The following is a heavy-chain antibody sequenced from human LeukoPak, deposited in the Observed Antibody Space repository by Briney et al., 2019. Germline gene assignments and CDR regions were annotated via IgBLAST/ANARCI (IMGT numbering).Heavy chain of an antibody. CDR1: GFTFSNYW. V-gene: IGHV3-7*03. CDR2: IKQDGSEK. D-gene: IGHD6-6*01. J-gene: IGHJ4*02. CDR3: AKDEGSSGFDY. Sequence: PGGSLRLSCAASGFTFSNYWMSWVRQAPGKGLEWVANIKQDGSEKYYADSVKGRFTISRDNSKNSLYLQMNSLRTGDTALYYCAKDEGSSGFDYWGQGALVTVSS.